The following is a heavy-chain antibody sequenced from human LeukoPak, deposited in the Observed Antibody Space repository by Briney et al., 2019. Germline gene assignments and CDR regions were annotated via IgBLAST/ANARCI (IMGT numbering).Heavy chain of an antibody. CDR2: INHNGNVN. D-gene: IGHD3-16*01. J-gene: IGHJ6*02. CDR3: ARGGGLDV. V-gene: IGHV3-7*03. Sequence: GGSLRLSCAASGFTFSSYWMDWARQAPGKGLEWVASINHNGNVNYYVDPVKGRFTISRDNAKNSLYLQMSNLRAEDTAVYFCARGGGLDVWGQGATVTVSS. CDR1: GFTFSSYW.